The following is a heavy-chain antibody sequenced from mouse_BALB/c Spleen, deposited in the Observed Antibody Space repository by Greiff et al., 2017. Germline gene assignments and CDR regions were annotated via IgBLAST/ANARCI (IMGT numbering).Heavy chain of an antibody. V-gene: IGHV1-18*01. D-gene: IGHD4-1*01. CDR2: INPNNGGT. CDR3: ARPWEGNAMDY. Sequence: EVQLQQSGPELVKPGAPVKIPCKASGYTFTDYNMDWVKQSHGKSLAWIGDINPNNGGTIYNQKFKGKATLTVDKSSSTAYMELRSLTSEDTAVYYCARPWEGNAMDYWGQGTSVTVSS. CDR1: GYTFTDYN. J-gene: IGHJ4*01.